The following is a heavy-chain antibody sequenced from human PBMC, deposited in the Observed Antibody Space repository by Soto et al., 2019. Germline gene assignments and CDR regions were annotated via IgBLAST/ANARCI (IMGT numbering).Heavy chain of an antibody. Sequence: GGSLRLSCTASGFTFRAYYMNWIRQAPGKGLEWVSYISTGGSTIFYADSVKGRLTISRDNAKNSLYLQMDRLRAEDTALYYCVREDGKVGTNSAFDYWGLGALVTVSS. D-gene: IGHD1-26*01. J-gene: IGHJ4*02. CDR1: GFTFRAYY. V-gene: IGHV3-11*04. CDR2: ISTGGSTI. CDR3: VREDGKVGTNSAFDY.